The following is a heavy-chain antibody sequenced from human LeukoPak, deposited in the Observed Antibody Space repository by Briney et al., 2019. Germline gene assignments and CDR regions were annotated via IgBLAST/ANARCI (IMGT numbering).Heavy chain of an antibody. CDR1: GFTFSSYA. CDR2: NSGSGGST. J-gene: IGHJ4*02. CDR3: AKGDYGDYGRFDY. D-gene: IGHD4-17*01. V-gene: IGHV3-23*01. Sequence: GGSLRLSCAASGFTFSSYAMSWVRQAPGKGLEWVSANSGSGGSTYYADSVKGRFTISRDNSKNTLYLQMNSLRAEDTAVYYCAKGDYGDYGRFDYWGQGTLVTVSS.